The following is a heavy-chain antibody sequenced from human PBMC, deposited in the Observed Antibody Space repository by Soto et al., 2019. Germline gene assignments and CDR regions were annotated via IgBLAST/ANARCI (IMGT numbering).Heavy chain of an antibody. J-gene: IGHJ6*02. D-gene: IGHD1-1*01. CDR1: GGSISSGGYY. CDR3: ARDVRPTRGYYYGMDV. V-gene: IGHV4-31*03. Sequence: SETLSLTCTVSGGSISSGGYYWSWIRQHPGKGLEWIGYIYYSGSTYYNPSLKSRVTTSVDTSKNQFSLKLSSVTAADTAVYYCARDVRPTRGYYYGMDVWGQGTTVTV. CDR2: IYYSGST.